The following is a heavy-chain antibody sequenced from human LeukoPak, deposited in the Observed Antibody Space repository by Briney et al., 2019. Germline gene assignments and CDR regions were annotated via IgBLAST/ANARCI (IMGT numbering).Heavy chain of an antibody. J-gene: IGHJ1*01. CDR2: IFYSGNT. CDR3: ASVSGYYYKYFQH. CDR1: GGSISSRDHY. D-gene: IGHD3-22*01. Sequence: SETLSLTCSVSGGSISSRDHYWSWIRQHPGKGLEWIGYIFYSGNTHYNPSLKSRGTISVDPSKNQFSLKLSSVTAADTAVYYCASVSGYYYKYFQHWGQGTLVTVSS. V-gene: IGHV4-31*03.